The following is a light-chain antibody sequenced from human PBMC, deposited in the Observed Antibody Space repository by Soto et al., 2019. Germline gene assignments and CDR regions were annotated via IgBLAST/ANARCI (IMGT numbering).Light chain of an antibody. CDR1: SSDVGGYNY. CDR3: SSHAGSKRV. J-gene: IGLJ1*01. Sequence: LTQPPSASGSPGQSVTISCTGTSSDVGGYNYVSWYQQHPGKAPKLMIYEVNKRPSGVPDRFSGSKSGNTASLTVSGLQAEDEGDYYCSSHAGSKRVFGTGTKVTVL. V-gene: IGLV2-8*01. CDR2: EVN.